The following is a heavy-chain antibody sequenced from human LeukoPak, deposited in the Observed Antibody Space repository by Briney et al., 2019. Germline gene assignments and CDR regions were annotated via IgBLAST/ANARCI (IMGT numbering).Heavy chain of an antibody. J-gene: IGHJ4*02. CDR2: INPNSGGT. CDR1: GYTFTGYY. Sequence: ASVKVSCKASGYTFTGYYMHWVRQAPGQGLEWMGRINPNSGGTNYAQKFQGRVTMTRDTSISTAYMELSRLRSDDTAVYYCARADSSSWYMGVDYWGQGTLVTVSS. D-gene: IGHD6-13*01. CDR3: ARADSSSWYMGVDY. V-gene: IGHV1-2*06.